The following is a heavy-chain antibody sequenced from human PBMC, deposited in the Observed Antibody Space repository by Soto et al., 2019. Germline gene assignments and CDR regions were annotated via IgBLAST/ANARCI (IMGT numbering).Heavy chain of an antibody. J-gene: IGHJ6*03. CDR1: GYSFTSYW. D-gene: IGHD3-3*01. V-gene: IGHV5-51*01. CDR2: IYPGDSET. CDR3: ARVEGYDFRSAYYRAPRYYMEV. Sequence: GESLKISCKASGYSFTSYWIGWVRQMPGKGLEWMGFIYPGDSETRYSPSFQGQVTISADKSISTAYLQWSSLKASDTAMYYCARVEGYDFRSAYYRAPRYYMEVWGKGTTVTVSS.